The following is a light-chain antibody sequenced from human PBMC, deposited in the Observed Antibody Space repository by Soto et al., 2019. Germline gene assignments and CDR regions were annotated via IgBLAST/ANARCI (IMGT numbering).Light chain of an antibody. CDR3: MQALQSPYT. Sequence: DIVMTQSPLSLPVTPGEPASISCSSSQSLLHSNGYNYLDWYLQKPGQSPQLLVSLGSNRASGVPARFSGSGSATDFTLTIARVEAEDFGVYYCMQALQSPYTFGQGTKLEIK. CDR1: QSLLHSNGYNY. J-gene: IGKJ2*01. CDR2: LGS. V-gene: IGKV2-28*01.